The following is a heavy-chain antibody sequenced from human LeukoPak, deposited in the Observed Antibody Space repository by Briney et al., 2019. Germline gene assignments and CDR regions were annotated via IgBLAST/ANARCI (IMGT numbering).Heavy chain of an antibody. D-gene: IGHD3-3*01. J-gene: IGHJ4*02. Sequence: PEGSLRLSCAASGFTFSDSSMHWVRQASGKGLEWVGRIRSRANNYATAYGASVTGRFTISRDDSKNTAYLQMNSLKTEDTAVFYCTRTPDFWSGYSDWGQGTLVTVSS. V-gene: IGHV3-73*01. CDR2: IRSRANNYAT. CDR1: GFTFSDSS. CDR3: TRTPDFWSGYSD.